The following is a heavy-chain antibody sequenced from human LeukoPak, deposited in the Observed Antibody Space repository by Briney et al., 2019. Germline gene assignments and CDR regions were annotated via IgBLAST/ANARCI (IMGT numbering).Heavy chain of an antibody. CDR2: TYYRSKWYN. Sequence: SQTLSLTCAISGDSVSSNSAAWNWIRQSPSRGLEWLGRTYYRSKWYNDYAVSVKSRITINPDTSKNQFSLQLNSVTPEDTAVYYCARERDSSSWWGGRLSARTDAFDIWGQGTMVTVSS. J-gene: IGHJ3*02. CDR3: ARERDSSSWWGGRLSARTDAFDI. D-gene: IGHD6-13*01. CDR1: GDSVSSNSAA. V-gene: IGHV6-1*01.